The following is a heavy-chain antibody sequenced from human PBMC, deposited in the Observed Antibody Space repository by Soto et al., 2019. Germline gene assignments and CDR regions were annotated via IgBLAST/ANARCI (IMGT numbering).Heavy chain of an antibody. J-gene: IGHJ4*02. CDR2: INPNSGGT. D-gene: IGHD3-16*02. CDR1: GYTFTGYY. V-gene: IGHV1-2*04. CDR3: ERVFIVIALDRETSFDY. Sequence: GASVKVSCKASGYTFTGYYMQWVRQAPGQGIEWMGWINPNSGGTNYAQKFQGWVTMTRDTSISTAYMELSRMRSDDTAVYYCERVFIVIALDRETSFDYWCQASLVTVS.